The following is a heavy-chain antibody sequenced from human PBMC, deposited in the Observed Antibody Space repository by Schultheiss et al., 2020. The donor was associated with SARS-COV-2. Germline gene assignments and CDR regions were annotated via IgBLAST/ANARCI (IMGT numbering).Heavy chain of an antibody. CDR1: GGSFSGYY. Sequence: SETLSLTCAVYGGSFSGYYWSWIRQPPGKGLEWIGEINHSGSTNYNPSLKSRVTISVDTSKNQFSLKLSSVTAADTAVYYCARSDDDAASPEPKFDYWGQGTLVTVSS. V-gene: IGHV4-34*01. J-gene: IGHJ4*02. D-gene: IGHD6-6*01. CDR2: INHSGST. CDR3: ARSDDDAASPEPKFDY.